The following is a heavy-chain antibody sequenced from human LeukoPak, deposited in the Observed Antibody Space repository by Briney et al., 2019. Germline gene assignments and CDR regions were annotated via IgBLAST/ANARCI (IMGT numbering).Heavy chain of an antibody. D-gene: IGHD4-17*01. Sequence: SETLSLACTVSGGSISSSSYYWGWIRQPPGKGLEWIGSIYYSGSTYYNPSLKSRVTISVDTSKNQFSLKLSSVTAADTAVYYCARPNHDYGFDYWGQGTLVTVSS. V-gene: IGHV4-39*01. CDR3: ARPNHDYGFDY. CDR2: IYYSGST. J-gene: IGHJ4*02. CDR1: GGSISSSSYY.